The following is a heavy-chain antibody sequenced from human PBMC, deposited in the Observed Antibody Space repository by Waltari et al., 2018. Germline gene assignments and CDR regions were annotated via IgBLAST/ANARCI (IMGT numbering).Heavy chain of an antibody. CDR3: ARGSAYYVRVWDL. J-gene: IGHJ4*02. Sequence: VEEGGDLVGPGGSLRLCGAASGCDVRSYGMSWVRQAPGKGLEWVANINYDGSAQWYEDSVSGRLTVSRDNAKNSLYLEMNNVRVDDTAVYYCARGSAYYVRVWDLWGPGTLVTVSS. V-gene: IGHV3-7*03. D-gene: IGHD3-16*01. CDR2: INYDGSAQ. CDR1: GCDVRSYG.